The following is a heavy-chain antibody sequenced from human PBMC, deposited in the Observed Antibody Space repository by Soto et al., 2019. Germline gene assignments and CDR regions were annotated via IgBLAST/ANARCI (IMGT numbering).Heavy chain of an antibody. J-gene: IGHJ6*03. D-gene: IGHD3-10*01. CDR2: IYSGGST. CDR1: GFTVSSNY. Sequence: EVQLVESGGGLVQPGGSLRLSCAASGFTVSSNYMSWVRQAPGKGLEWVSVIYSGGSTYYADSVKGRFTISRDNSKNTLYLQMNSLRAEDTAVYYCARDRVRGGEKRSYCMDVWGKGTTVTVSS. CDR3: ARDRVRGGEKRSYCMDV. V-gene: IGHV3-66*01.